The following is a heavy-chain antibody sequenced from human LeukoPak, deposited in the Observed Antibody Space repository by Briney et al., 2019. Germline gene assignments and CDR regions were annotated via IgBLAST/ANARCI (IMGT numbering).Heavy chain of an antibody. J-gene: IGHJ4*02. CDR2: ISRSGDIT. V-gene: IGHV3-23*01. CDR1: GFTFSSYD. CDR3: ATEGFYY. Sequence: PGGSLRLSCAASGFTFSSYDMSWVRQAPGKGLEYISGISRSGDITHYADSVKGRFTISRDNVQNTLYLQMNSLRAEDTALYYCATEGFYYWGPGTQVTVSS.